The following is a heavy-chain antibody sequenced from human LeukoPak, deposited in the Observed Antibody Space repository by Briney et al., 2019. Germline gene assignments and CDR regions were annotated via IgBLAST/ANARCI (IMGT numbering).Heavy chain of an antibody. D-gene: IGHD4-23*01. CDR2: IIPIFGTA. CDR3: ASDYGGNYYFDY. CDR1: GGTFSSYA. Sequence: ASVKVSCKASGGTFSSYAIGWVRQAPGQGLEWMGGIIPIFGTANYAQKFQGRVTITTDESTSTAYMELSSLRSEDTAVYYCASDYGGNYYFDYWGQGTLVTVSS. J-gene: IGHJ4*02. V-gene: IGHV1-69*05.